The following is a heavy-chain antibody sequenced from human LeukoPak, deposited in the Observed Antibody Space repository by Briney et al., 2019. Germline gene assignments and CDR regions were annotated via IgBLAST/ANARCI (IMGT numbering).Heavy chain of an antibody. CDR3: ARVGAAAGTGFDY. J-gene: IGHJ4*02. V-gene: IGHV3-21*01. CDR1: GFTFSSYS. CDR2: ISSSSSYI. Sequence: PGGSLRLSCAASGFTFSSYSMNWVRQAPGKGLEWVSSISSSSSYIYYADSVKGRFTISRDNAKNSLYLQMNSLGAEDTAVYYCARVGAAAGTGFDYWGQGTLVTVSS. D-gene: IGHD6-13*01.